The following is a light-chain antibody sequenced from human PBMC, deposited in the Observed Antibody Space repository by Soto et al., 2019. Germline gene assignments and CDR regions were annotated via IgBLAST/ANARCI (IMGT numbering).Light chain of an antibody. V-gene: IGKV3-15*01. Sequence: EIVMTQSPATLSASPGERATLSCRASQSVYTKFAWYQQRPGQAPRLLIYGASTRATGIPARFSGGGSGTACSLTISSLQSEDFVVYYCQQYNDWPMYSFGQGTRLEIK. CDR1: QSVYTK. CDR2: GAS. J-gene: IGKJ2*01. CDR3: QQYNDWPMYS.